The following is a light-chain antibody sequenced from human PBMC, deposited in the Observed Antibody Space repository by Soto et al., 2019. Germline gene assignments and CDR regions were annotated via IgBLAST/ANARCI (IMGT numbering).Light chain of an antibody. Sequence: DIQLTQSHSTLSGSVGERVTLTCRASQTISSWLAWYQQKPGKAPKLLIYKASTLKSGVPSRFSGSGSGTEFTLTISSLQPDDFATYYCQHYNSYSEAFGQGTKVDIK. CDR2: KAS. V-gene: IGKV1-5*03. CDR1: QTISSW. J-gene: IGKJ1*01. CDR3: QHYNSYSEA.